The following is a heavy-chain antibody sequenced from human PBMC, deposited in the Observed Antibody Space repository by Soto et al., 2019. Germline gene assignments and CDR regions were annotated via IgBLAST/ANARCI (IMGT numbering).Heavy chain of an antibody. V-gene: IGHV4-61*01. Sequence: PSETLSLTCAVYGGFVSSGSYYWSWIRQPPGKGLEWIGEMSHSGGTHFNPSLKSRVTISVDTSKNQFSLRLSSVTAADTAVYYCARAVGDPLYYLDYWGQGTLVTVSS. J-gene: IGHJ4*02. CDR3: ARAVGDPLYYLDY. D-gene: IGHD6-19*01. CDR2: MSHSGGT. CDR1: GGFVSSGSYY.